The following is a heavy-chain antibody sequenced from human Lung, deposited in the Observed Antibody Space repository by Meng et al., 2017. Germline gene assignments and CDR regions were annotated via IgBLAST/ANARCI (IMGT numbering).Heavy chain of an antibody. V-gene: IGHV3-74*01. CDR3: TNDRLNH. CDR1: GFTFTDHW. J-gene: IGHJ1*01. Sequence: EVQLGESGGGLVPPGVSLRLSCAASGFTFTDHWMHWVRQGPGKGLVWVSRINRDGTKPTYADSVKGRFTISRDNAKNTLYLQMNNLRAEDTAFYYCTNDRLNHWGQGALVTVSS. CDR2: INRDGTKP. D-gene: IGHD1-1*01.